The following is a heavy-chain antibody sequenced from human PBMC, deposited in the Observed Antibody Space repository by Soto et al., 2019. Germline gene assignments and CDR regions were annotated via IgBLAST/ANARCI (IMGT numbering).Heavy chain of an antibody. CDR1: GFTFSSYG. CDR2: IWYDGSNK. J-gene: IGHJ4*02. CDR3: ASDYGGNAYFDY. D-gene: IGHD4-17*01. V-gene: IGHV3-33*01. Sequence: QVQLVESGGGVVQPGRSLRLSCAASGFTFSSYGMHWVRQAPGKGLEWVAVIWYDGSNKYYADSVKGRFTISRDNSKNTLYLQIDSLRGEDTAVYYCASDYGGNAYFDYWGQGTLVTVSS.